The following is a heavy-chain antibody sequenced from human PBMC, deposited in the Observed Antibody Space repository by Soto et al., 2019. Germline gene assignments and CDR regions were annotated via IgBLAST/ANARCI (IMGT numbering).Heavy chain of an antibody. J-gene: IGHJ6*02. CDR2: IYPGDSDT. V-gene: IGHV5-51*01. CDR3: ARHRMTTVTDYYYSGMDV. Sequence: GESLKISCKGSGYSFTSYWIGWVRQMPGKGLEWMGIIYPGDSDTRYSPSFQGQVTISADKSISTAYLQWSSLKASDAAMYYCARHRMTTVTDYYYSGMDVWGQGTTVTVSS. D-gene: IGHD4-4*01. CDR1: GYSFTSYW.